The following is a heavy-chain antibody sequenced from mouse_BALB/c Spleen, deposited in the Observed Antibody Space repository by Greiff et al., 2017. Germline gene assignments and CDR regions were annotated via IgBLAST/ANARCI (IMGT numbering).Heavy chain of an antibody. CDR1: GFTFSDYY. CDR3: ARRRYDGGYAMDY. V-gene: IGHV5-4*02. Sequence: EVQLQESGGGLVKPGGSLKLSCAASGFTFSDYYMYWVRQTPEKRLEWVATISDGGSYTYYPDSVKGRFTISRDNAKNNLYLQMSSLKSEDTAMYYCARRRYDGGYAMDYWGQGTSVTVSS. CDR2: ISDGGSYT. J-gene: IGHJ4*01. D-gene: IGHD2-14*01.